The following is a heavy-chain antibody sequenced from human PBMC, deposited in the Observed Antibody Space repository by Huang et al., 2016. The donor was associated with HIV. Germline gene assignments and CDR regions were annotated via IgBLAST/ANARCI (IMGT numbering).Heavy chain of an antibody. CDR1: GDSISSQY. D-gene: IGHD3-9*01. CDR3: ARYDVLTGANYYMDV. J-gene: IGHJ6*03. Sequence: QVQLQESGPGLVKPSGTLSLTCSVSGDSISSQYWGWIRQPPGKGLAWIGTIYYRGSPSYNPSLKSRVTMSVDTSKNQFSLKLNSGTAADTAVYYCARYDVLTGANYYMDVWGIGSTVSVSS. CDR2: IYYRGSP. V-gene: IGHV4-59*11.